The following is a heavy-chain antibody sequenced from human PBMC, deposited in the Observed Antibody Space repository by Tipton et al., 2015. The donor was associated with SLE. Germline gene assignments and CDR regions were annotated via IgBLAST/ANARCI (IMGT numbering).Heavy chain of an antibody. CDR1: GGSFSGYY. CDR3: ARGGGYSYDYYYMDV. D-gene: IGHD6-13*01. J-gene: IGHJ6*03. V-gene: IGHV4-34*01. Sequence: TLSLTCAVYGGSFSGYYWSWIRQPPGKGLEWIGEINHSGSTNYNPSLKSRVTISVDTSKNQFSLKLSSVTAADTAVYYCARGGGYSYDYYYMDVWGKGTTVTDSS. CDR2: INHSGST.